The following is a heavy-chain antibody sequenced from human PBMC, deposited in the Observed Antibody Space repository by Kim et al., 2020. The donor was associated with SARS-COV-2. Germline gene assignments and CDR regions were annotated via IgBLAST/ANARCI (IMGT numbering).Heavy chain of an antibody. V-gene: IGHV3-48*03. CDR2: I. J-gene: IGHJ4*02. Sequence: IFYADSGRGRFTISRDSATNSLLLQMDSLGAEDTAVYYCAREAVQLGNLDVWGQGLLVTVSS. D-gene: IGHD1-1*01. CDR3: AREAVQLGNLDV.